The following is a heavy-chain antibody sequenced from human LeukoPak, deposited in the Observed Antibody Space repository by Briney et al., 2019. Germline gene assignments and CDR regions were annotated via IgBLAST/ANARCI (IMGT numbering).Heavy chain of an antibody. V-gene: IGHV4-34*01. D-gene: IGHD3-3*01. CDR2: INHSGGT. J-gene: IGHJ4*02. Sequence: SETLSLTCAVYGGSFSGYYWSWIRQSPGKGLECIGEINHSGGTNYNPSLKSRVIISLDTSKNQFSLKLTSVTAADTAVYYCARDPAIAYYDFWSGYSGVVLDYWGQGTLVTVSS. CDR3: ARDPAIAYYDFWSGYSGVVLDY. CDR1: GGSFSGYY.